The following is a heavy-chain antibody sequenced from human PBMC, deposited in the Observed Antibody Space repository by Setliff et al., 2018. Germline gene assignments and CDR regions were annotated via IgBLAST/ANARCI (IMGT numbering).Heavy chain of an antibody. D-gene: IGHD5-18*01. V-gene: IGHV4-34*01. J-gene: IGHJ6*02. CDR2: INPSGTT. CDR3: ARDRTAYSYGLDV. Sequence: SETLSLTCTFYGGPFSDYYWGWVRQTPGKGLEWIAEINPSGTTNYIPSLKSRLTISVDTSKRQFSLKLNSVTAADTAVYYCARDRTAYSYGLDVWGRGTTVTVSS. CDR1: GGPFSDYY.